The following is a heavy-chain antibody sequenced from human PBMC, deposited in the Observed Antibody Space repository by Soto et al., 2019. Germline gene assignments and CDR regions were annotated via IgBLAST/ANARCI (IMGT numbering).Heavy chain of an antibody. CDR2: IYYSGST. V-gene: IGHV4-59*08. CDR1: GGSISSYY. Sequence: PSETLSLTCTVSGGSISSYYWSWIRQPPGKGLEWIGYIYYSGSTNYNPSLKSRVTISVDTSKNQFSLKLSSVTAADTAVYYCARAPPRFLHNWFDPWGQGTLVTVSS. J-gene: IGHJ5*02. D-gene: IGHD3-3*01. CDR3: ARAPPRFLHNWFDP.